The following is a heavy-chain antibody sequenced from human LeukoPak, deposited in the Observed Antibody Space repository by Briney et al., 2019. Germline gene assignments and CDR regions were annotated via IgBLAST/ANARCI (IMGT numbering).Heavy chain of an antibody. V-gene: IGHV3-7*01. J-gene: IGHJ4*02. Sequence: GGSLRLSCAASGFTFSSYWMSWVRQAPGKGLEWVANIKQDGSEKYYVDSVKGRFTISRDNAKNSLYLQMNSLRAEDTAVYYCARERRFLEWLFGYWGQGTLVTVSS. D-gene: IGHD3-3*01. CDR2: IKQDGSEK. CDR1: GFTFSSYW. CDR3: ARERRFLEWLFGY.